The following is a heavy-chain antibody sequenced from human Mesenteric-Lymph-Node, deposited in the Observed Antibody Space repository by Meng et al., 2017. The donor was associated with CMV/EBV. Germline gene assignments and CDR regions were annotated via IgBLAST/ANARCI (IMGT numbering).Heavy chain of an antibody. CDR1: GGSFSGYY. Sequence: SETLSLTCAVYGGSFSGYYWSWIRQPPGKGLEWIGEINHSGSTNYNPSLKSRVTISVDTSKNQFSLKLSSVTAADTAVYYCARDPRYSPWYYYGMDVWGQGTTVTVSS. CDR2: INHSGST. J-gene: IGHJ6*02. D-gene: IGHD4-11*01. V-gene: IGHV4-34*01. CDR3: ARDPRYSPWYYYGMDV.